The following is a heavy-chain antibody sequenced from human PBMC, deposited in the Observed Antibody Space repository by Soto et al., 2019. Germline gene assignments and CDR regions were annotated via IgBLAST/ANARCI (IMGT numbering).Heavy chain of an antibody. J-gene: IGHJ6*02. D-gene: IGHD3-3*01. CDR3: ARDQTRFLEWLLCCSGFYGMDV. CDR2: INPNSGGT. CDR1: GYTFTGYY. Sequence: QVQLVQSGAEVKKPGASVKVSCKASGYTFTGYYMHWVRQAPGQGLEWMGWINPNSGGTNYAQKFQGRVTMTRDTSISTAYMELSRLRSDDTAVYYCARDQTRFLEWLLCCSGFYGMDVWGQGTTVTVSS. V-gene: IGHV1-2*02.